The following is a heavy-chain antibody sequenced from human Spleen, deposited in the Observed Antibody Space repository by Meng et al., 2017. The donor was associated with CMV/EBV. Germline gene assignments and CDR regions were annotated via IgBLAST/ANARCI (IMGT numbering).Heavy chain of an antibody. Sequence: SETLSLTCAVYGGSFSGYYWSWIRQPPGKGLEWIGEINHSGSTNYNPSLKSRVTISVDTSKNQFSLKLSSVTAADTAVYYCARVCKGSSSCYSRYWGQGTLVTVSS. V-gene: IGHV4-34*01. D-gene: IGHD2-2*01. J-gene: IGHJ4*02. CDR3: ARVCKGSSSCYSRY. CDR2: INHSGST. CDR1: GGSFSGYY.